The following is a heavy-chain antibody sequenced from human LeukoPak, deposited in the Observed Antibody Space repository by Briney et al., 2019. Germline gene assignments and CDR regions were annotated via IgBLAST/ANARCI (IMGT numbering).Heavy chain of an antibody. V-gene: IGHV3-74*01. J-gene: IGHJ4*02. D-gene: IGHD2/OR15-2a*01. CDR1: GFTFSSSW. CDR2: IKTDGTIT. Sequence: GGSLRLSCAASGFTFSSSWMHWVRQAPGKGLVWVSRIKTDGTITTYADSVKGRFTISRDNAKNTAYLQMNSLRAEDTAVYYCVRSLSSAADFWGQGTLVTVSS. CDR3: VRSLSSAADF.